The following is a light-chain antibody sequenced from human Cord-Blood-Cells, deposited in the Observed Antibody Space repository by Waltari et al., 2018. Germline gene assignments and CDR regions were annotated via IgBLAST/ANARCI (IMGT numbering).Light chain of an antibody. J-gene: IGKJ1*01. CDR2: DAS. CDR1: QDISNY. Sequence: DIQMTQSPSSLSASVGDRVTITCQASQDISNYLNWYQQKPGKAPKHLIYDASNLETGVPSRFSGSGSGTDFTFTISSLQPEEIATYYCQQYDNLPWTVGQGTKVEIK. V-gene: IGKV1-33*01. CDR3: QQYDNLPWT.